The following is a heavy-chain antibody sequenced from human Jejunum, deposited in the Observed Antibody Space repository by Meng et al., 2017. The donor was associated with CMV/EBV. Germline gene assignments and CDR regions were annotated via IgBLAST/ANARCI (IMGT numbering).Heavy chain of an antibody. V-gene: IGHV3-74*03. D-gene: IGHD3-16*01. CDR2: INSAGSIT. CDR1: GFTFRTYW. J-gene: IGHJ4*02. Sequence: VQVAESGGGLVQPGGSLRLSCAASGFTFRTYWMHWVRQAPGKGLVWVSRINSAGSITTYADSVKGRFTISRDNAKDTLYLQMNGLRADDTAIYFCARGMGDYWGQGSLVTVSS. CDR3: ARGMGDY.